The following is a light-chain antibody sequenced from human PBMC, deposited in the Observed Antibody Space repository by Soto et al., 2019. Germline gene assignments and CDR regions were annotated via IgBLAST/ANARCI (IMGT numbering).Light chain of an antibody. CDR3: TSYAGANNYYL. Sequence: SVLTRPPSASGSAGRSVASAGTGTSSDSGGYNYVSWYQHLPDKVPKLIIYQVFHRPSGVPDRFSGSKSGNTAFLTVSGLQADDEADYYCTSYAGANNYYLFGPGTKVTVL. V-gene: IGLV2-8*01. CDR2: QVF. J-gene: IGLJ1*01. CDR1: SSDSGGYNY.